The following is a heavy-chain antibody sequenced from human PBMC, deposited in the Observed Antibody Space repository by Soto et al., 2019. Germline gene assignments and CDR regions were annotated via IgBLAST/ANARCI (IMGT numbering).Heavy chain of an antibody. V-gene: IGHV4-4*07. CDR2: IHTTDGT. J-gene: IGHJ4*02. Sequence: TSETLSLTCTVSVGSISSYYWSWIRQPAGKGMEWIGRIHTTDGTNYNPSLKSRVTMSIDTSNNQFSLKLSSLTAADTAVYYCARALSSAAGLYFDFWGQGTLVTVSS. CDR3: ARALSSAAGLYFDF. CDR1: VGSISSYY. D-gene: IGHD6-13*01.